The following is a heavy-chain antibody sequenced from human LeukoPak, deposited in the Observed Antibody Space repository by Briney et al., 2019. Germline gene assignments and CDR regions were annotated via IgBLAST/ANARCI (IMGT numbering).Heavy chain of an antibody. J-gene: IGHJ4*02. D-gene: IGHD6-13*01. CDR2: IQTDGSGT. CDR1: GFTFSSFW. V-gene: IGHV3-74*01. Sequence: GGSLRLSCAASGFTFSSFWMHWVRQAPGKGLVWVSRIQTDGSGTSYADSVKGRFTISRDNAKNILYLQMHSLRADDTAVYYCAKGGPGMAAAGSSSVWGQGTLVTVSS. CDR3: AKGGPGMAAAGSSSV.